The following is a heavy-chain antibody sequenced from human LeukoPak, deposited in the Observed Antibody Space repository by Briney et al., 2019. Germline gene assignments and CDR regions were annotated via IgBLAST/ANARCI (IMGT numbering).Heavy chain of an antibody. J-gene: IGHJ4*02. D-gene: IGHD3-10*01. V-gene: IGHV3-7*05. CDR3: ARGEGFGG. CDR1: GFTLSTYW. CDR2: IKQDGSEK. Sequence: GGSLRLSCAASGFTLSTYWMSWVRQAPGKGLEWVANIKQDGSEKYYVDSVKGRFTISRDNAKNSLYLQMNSLRAEDTAVYYCARGEGFGGWGQGTLVTVSS.